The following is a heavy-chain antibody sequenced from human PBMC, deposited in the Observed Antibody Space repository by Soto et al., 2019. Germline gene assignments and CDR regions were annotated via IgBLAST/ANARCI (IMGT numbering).Heavy chain of an antibody. J-gene: IGHJ6*02. CDR1: GGTFSSYA. V-gene: IGHV1-69*01. CDR3: ARGTTTVINRPTGYYGMDV. CDR2: IIPIFGTA. D-gene: IGHD4-17*01. Sequence: QVQLVQSGAEVQKPGSSVKVSCKASGGTFSSYAISWVRQAPGQGLEWMGGIIPIFGTANYAQKFQGRVTITADESTSTAYMELSSLRSEDTAVYYCARGTTTVINRPTGYYGMDVWGQGTTVTVSS.